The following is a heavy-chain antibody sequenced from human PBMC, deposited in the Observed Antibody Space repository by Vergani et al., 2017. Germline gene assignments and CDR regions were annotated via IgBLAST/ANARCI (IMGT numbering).Heavy chain of an antibody. CDR2: IYHSGST. CDR3: ASGVIGYSSSWYDWFDP. Sequence: QVQLQQWGGGLLKPSETLSLTCAVSGYSISSGYYWGWIRQPPGKGLEWIGSIYHSGSTYYNPSLKSRVTISVDTSKNQFSLKLSSVTAADTAVYYCASGVIGYSSSWYDWFDPWGQGTLVTVSS. V-gene: IGHV4-38-2*01. D-gene: IGHD6-13*01. J-gene: IGHJ5*02. CDR1: GYSISSGYY.